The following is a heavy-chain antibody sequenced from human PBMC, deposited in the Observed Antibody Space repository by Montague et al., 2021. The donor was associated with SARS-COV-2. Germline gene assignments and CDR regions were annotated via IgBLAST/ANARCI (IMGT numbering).Heavy chain of an antibody. CDR3: ATHRQHHNH. D-gene: IGHD6-13*01. V-gene: IGHV4-59*08. CDR2: IFYNGDT. J-gene: IGHJ5*02. Sequence: SETLSLTCTVSGGSISGYYWTWIRQPPEKGLEWIGYIFYNGDTNYNPSLKSRVSISVDTSKNQFSLKLIAVTAADTAVYFCATHRQHHNHWGQGAMVAVSS. CDR1: GGSISGYY.